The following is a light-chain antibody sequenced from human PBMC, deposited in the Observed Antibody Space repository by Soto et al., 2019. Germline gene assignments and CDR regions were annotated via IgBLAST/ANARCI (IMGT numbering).Light chain of an antibody. V-gene: IGLV1-47*01. CDR2: RNY. Sequence: QSVLTQPPSASGTPGQRVTISCSGSSSNIGNNYVDWYQQLPGTAPKLLIYRNYQRPSGVPDRFSGSKSGTSASLAISGLRSEDEADYYCATWDDSLSGPVFGGGTKVTVL. J-gene: IGLJ3*02. CDR1: SSNIGNNY. CDR3: ATWDDSLSGPV.